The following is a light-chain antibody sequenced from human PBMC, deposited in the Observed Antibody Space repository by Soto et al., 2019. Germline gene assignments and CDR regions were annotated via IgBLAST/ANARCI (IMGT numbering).Light chain of an antibody. J-gene: IGLJ3*02. CDR3: SSYTTSSTQV. CDR2: DVS. Sequence: QSALTQPASVSGSPGQSITISCTGTSSDVGYYNYVSWYQHHPGKVPKLIIYDVSNRPSGVSNRFSVSKSGNTASLTISGLQAEDEADYYCSSYTTSSTQVVGGGTKVTVL. CDR1: SSDVGYYNY. V-gene: IGLV2-14*01.